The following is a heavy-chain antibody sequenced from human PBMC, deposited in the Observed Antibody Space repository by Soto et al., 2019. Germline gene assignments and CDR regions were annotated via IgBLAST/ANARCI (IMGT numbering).Heavy chain of an antibody. D-gene: IGHD3-10*01. J-gene: IGHJ5*02. CDR1: GFSLSTIGVG. Sequence: SGPTLVNPTQTLTLTCTFSGFSLSTIGVGVGWIRQPPGKSLEWLALISWNDDKRYSPSLKSRLTITKDTSKNQVVLTMTNMDPVYTATYYCAALWFGDTLNCFDPWGQGTLVTVSS. CDR3: AALWFGDTLNCFDP. CDR2: ISWNDDK. V-gene: IGHV2-5*01.